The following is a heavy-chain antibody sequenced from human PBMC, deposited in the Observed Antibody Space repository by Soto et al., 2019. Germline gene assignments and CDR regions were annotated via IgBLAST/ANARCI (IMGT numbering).Heavy chain of an antibody. V-gene: IGHV4-4*07. CDR2: IYTSGST. D-gene: IGHD3-22*01. J-gene: IGHJ4*02. CDR3: ARDGDYDSSGYYYRTEDHFDY. CDR1: GGSISSYY. Sequence: SETLSLTCTVSGGSISSYYWSWIRQPAGKGLEWIGRIYTSGSTNYNPSLKSRVTMSVDTSKNQFSLKLSSVTAADTAVYYCARDGDYDSSGYYYRTEDHFDYWGQGTLVTVSS.